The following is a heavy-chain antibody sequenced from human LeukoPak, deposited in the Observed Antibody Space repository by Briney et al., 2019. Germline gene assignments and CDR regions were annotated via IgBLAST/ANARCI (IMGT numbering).Heavy chain of an antibody. V-gene: IGHV3-21*01. CDR2: ISSSSSYI. CDR3: AIRGYGSGSPGAAGY. Sequence: GGSLRLSCAASGFTFSSYSMNWVRQAPGKGLEWVSSISSSSSYIYYADSVKGRFTISRDNAKNSLYLQMNILRAEDTAVYYCAIRGYGSGSPGAAGYWGQGTLVTVSS. D-gene: IGHD3-10*01. CDR1: GFTFSSYS. J-gene: IGHJ4*02.